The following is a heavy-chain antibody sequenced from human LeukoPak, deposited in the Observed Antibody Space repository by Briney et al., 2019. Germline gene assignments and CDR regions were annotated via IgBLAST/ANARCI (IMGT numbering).Heavy chain of an antibody. Sequence: PGGSLRLSCAVSGFTFSSYAMSWVRQAPGKGLGWFSAISGSGGSTYYADSVKGRFTISRDNSKTTLYLQMNSLRAEDTAVYYCATLTIFGVVIPWGQGTLVTVSS. CDR2: ISGSGGST. CDR3: ATLTIFGVVIP. J-gene: IGHJ5*02. V-gene: IGHV3-23*01. CDR1: GFTFSSYA. D-gene: IGHD3-3*01.